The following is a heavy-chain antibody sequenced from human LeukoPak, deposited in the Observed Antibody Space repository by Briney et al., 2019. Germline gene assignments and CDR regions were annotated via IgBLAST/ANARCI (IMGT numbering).Heavy chain of an antibody. V-gene: IGHV4-34*01. Sequence: SETLSLTCAVYGGSFIGFHWNWIRQPPGKGLEWIGDINHSGSTNYNPSLKSRVTISVDTSKNQFSLKLSSVTAADTAVYYCARGKPAREPYFDYWGQGTLVTVSS. J-gene: IGHJ4*02. CDR3: ARGKPAREPYFDY. D-gene: IGHD1-14*01. CDR1: GGSFIGFH. CDR2: INHSGST.